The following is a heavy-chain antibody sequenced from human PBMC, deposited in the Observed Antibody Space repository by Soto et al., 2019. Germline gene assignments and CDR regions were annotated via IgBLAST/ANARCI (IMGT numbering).Heavy chain of an antibody. J-gene: IGHJ6*02. V-gene: IGHV3-30-3*01. CDR2: ISYDGSNK. CDR3: ARDPGIRSYYDFWSGYYPYGMDV. CDR1: GFTFSSYA. Sequence: SLRLSCAASGFTFSSYAMHWVRQAPGKGLEWVAVISYDGSNKYYADSVKGRFTISRDNSKNTLYLQMNSLRAEDTAVYYCARDPGIRSYYDFWSGYYPYGMDVWGQGTTVTVSS. D-gene: IGHD3-3*01.